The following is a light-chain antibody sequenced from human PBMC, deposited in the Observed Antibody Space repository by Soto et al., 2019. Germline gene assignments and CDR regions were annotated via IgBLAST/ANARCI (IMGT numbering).Light chain of an antibody. CDR1: QSIGSW. V-gene: IGKV1-5*01. Sequence: DIQMTRSPSTLSASVGDRVTMTCRASQSIGSWLAWYQHKPGRAPKLLIFDGARLESGVPSRFSGSGSGTEFTFTISSLQPEDFATYYCQQYNKFSPTFGQGTKVDIK. CDR2: DGA. J-gene: IGKJ1*01. CDR3: QQYNKFSPT.